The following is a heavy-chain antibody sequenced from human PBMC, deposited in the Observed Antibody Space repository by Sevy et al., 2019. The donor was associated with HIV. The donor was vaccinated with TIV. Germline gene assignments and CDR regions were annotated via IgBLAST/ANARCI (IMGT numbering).Heavy chain of an antibody. D-gene: IGHD1-1*01. J-gene: IGHJ4*02. CDR3: AKQDNWIDFPFDY. V-gene: IGHV3-30*18. Sequence: GGSLRLSCAASGFSFRNYGMHWVRQAPGKGLEWVAVISYDGSNTHYADSVKGRFTISRDNSKNTLFLQMSSLRAEDTAVYHCAKQDNWIDFPFDYWGQGILVTVSS. CDR2: ISYDGSNT. CDR1: GFSFRNYG.